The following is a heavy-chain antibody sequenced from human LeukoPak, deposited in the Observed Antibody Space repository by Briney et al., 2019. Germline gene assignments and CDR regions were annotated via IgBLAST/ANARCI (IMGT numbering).Heavy chain of an antibody. J-gene: IGHJ4*02. Sequence: GGSLRLSCAASGFTFSSYGMHWVRQAPGKGLERVAVISYDGSNKYYADSVKGRFTISRDNSKNTLYLQMNSLRAEDTAVYYCAKTRLRIQLWPSFDYWGQGTLVTVSS. CDR1: GFTFSSYG. CDR3: AKTRLRIQLWPSFDY. CDR2: ISYDGSNK. V-gene: IGHV3-30*18. D-gene: IGHD5-18*01.